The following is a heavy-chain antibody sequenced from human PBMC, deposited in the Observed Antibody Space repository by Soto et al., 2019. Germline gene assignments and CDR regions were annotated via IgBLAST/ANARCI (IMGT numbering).Heavy chain of an antibody. D-gene: IGHD4-17*01. J-gene: IGHJ4*02. CDR3: AREVGYGDFSAALLD. CDR1: GGTFSSHS. Sequence: SVKVSCKASGGTFSSHSINWVRQAPGQGLEWMGGIITLFGTANYAQNFQGRVTITADQSTSTAYMELNSLRSDDTAVYYCAREVGYGDFSAALLDWGQGTLVTVSS. V-gene: IGHV1-69*13. CDR2: IITLFGTA.